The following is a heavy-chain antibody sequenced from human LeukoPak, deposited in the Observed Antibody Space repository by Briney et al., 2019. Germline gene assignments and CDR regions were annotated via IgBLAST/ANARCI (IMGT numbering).Heavy chain of an antibody. D-gene: IGHD6-13*01. J-gene: IGHJ1*01. Sequence: PGGSLRLSCAASGFTFSSYGMHWVRQATGKGLEWVAVISYDGSNKYYADSVKGRFTISRDNSKNTLYLQMNSLRAEDTAVYYCAKESSSWYPYFQHWGQGTLVTVSS. CDR2: ISYDGSNK. V-gene: IGHV3-30*18. CDR1: GFTFSSYG. CDR3: AKESSSWYPYFQH.